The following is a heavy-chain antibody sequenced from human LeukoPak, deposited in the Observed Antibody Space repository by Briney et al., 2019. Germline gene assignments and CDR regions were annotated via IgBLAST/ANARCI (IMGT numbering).Heavy chain of an antibody. CDR3: ATIVVFSSSWEDY. Sequence: PGGSLRLSCAASGFTFSSYSMNWVRQAPGKGLEWVANIKQDGSEKYYVDSVKGRFTISRDNAKKSLYLQMNSLRAEDTAVYYCATIVVFSSSWEDYWGQETLVTVSS. CDR1: GFTFSSYS. D-gene: IGHD3-22*01. CDR2: IKQDGSEK. V-gene: IGHV3-7*03. J-gene: IGHJ4*02.